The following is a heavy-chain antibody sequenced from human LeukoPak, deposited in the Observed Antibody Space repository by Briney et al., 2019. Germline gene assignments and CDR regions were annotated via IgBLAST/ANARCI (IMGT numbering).Heavy chain of an antibody. Sequence: ASVNVSCKTSDYTFNTFGITWVRQAPGQGLEWMGWISAYNGNTNYAQKFQGRVTMTTDISTSTAYMELRSLTSDDTAIYYCARDVEAGDYYYGMDIWGQGTTVTVSS. V-gene: IGHV1-18*01. D-gene: IGHD6-19*01. CDR2: ISAYNGNT. CDR1: DYTFNTFG. CDR3: ARDVEAGDYYYGMDI. J-gene: IGHJ6*01.